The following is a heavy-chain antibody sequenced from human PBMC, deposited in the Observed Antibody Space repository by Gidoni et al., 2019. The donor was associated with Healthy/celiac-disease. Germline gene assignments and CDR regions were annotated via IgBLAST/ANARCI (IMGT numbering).Heavy chain of an antibody. D-gene: IGHD2-2*01. CDR3: AREGVYCSSTSCYALRGLHYYMDV. Sequence: QVQLQQWCAGLLKPSETLSPPCAVYGGSFSGSYWSWIRQPPGKGLEWIGEINHSGSTNYNPSLKSRVTISVDTSKNQFSLKLSSVTAAETAVYYCAREGVYCSSTSCYALRGLHYYMDVWGKGTTVTVSS. CDR1: GGSFSGSY. CDR2: INHSGST. V-gene: IGHV4-34*01. J-gene: IGHJ6*03.